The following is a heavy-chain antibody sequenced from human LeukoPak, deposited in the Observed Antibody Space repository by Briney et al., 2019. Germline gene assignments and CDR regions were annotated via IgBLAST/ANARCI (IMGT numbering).Heavy chain of an antibody. CDR1: GFTFSSYS. CDR2: ITGDNAHI. Sequence: GGSLRLSCAASGFTFSSYSMNWVRQAPGKGLDWVSSITGDNAHIFYADSVQGRFTISRDNAINSLYLQMSGLTAEDTAVYYCARVRGYSRDFWGQGTLVTVSS. J-gene: IGHJ4*02. V-gene: IGHV3-21*01. D-gene: IGHD5-12*01. CDR3: ARVRGYSRDF.